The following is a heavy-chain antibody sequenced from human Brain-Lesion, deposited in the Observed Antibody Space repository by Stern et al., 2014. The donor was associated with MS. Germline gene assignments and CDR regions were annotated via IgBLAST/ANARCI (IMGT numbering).Heavy chain of an antibody. V-gene: IGHV6-1*01. CDR2: TSYRSKWYY. J-gene: IGHJ5*01. CDR3: AKGYNWFDS. CDR1: GDSVSSNSAA. Sequence: HVQLVQSGPGLMKPSQTLALTCAISGDSVSSNSAAWNWIRQSPSRGLEWLGRTSYRSKWYYQYAESVKSRITINADTSTNQFSLQLNSVTPEDTAVYLCAKGYNWFDSWGQGTVVTVS.